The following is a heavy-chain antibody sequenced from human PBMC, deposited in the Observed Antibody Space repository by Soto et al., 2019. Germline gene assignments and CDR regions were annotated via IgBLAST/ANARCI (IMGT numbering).Heavy chain of an antibody. J-gene: IGHJ4*02. CDR1: GFTFSSYA. Sequence: GSLRLSCAASGFTFSSYAMSWVRQAPGKGLEWVSAISGSGGNTYYADSVKGRFTISRDNSKNTLYLQMNSLRAEDTAVYYCAKGLSSSRFHFDYWGQGTLVTVSS. CDR2: ISGSGGNT. CDR3: AKGLSSSRFHFDY. V-gene: IGHV3-23*01. D-gene: IGHD6-13*01.